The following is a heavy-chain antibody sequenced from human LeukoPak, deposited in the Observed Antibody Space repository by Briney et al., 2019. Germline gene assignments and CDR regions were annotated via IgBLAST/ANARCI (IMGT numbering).Heavy chain of an antibody. CDR2: ISWDGGST. Sequence: GGSLRLSCAASGFTFDDYTMHWVRQAPGKGLEWVYLISWDGGSTYYADSVKGRFTISRDNSKNSLYLQMNSLRTEDTALYYCAKDMGDYDFWSGYPAGAAFDIWGQGTMVTVSS. CDR1: GFTFDDYT. CDR3: AKDMGDYDFWSGYPAGAAFDI. D-gene: IGHD3-3*01. V-gene: IGHV3-43*01. J-gene: IGHJ3*02.